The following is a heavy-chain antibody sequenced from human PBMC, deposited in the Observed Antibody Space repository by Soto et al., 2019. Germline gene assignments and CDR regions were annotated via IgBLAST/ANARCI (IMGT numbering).Heavy chain of an antibody. J-gene: IGHJ4*01. Sequence: GGSLRLSCAASGFTFSSYSMNWVRQAPGKGLEWVSSISSSSSSIYYADSVKGRFTISRDNAKNSLYLQMNSLRAEDTAVYYCARVSTGIIVATTNFDYWGHGTRVTVSS. CDR2: ISSSSSSI. D-gene: IGHD5-12*01. CDR1: GFTFSSYS. CDR3: ARVSTGIIVATTNFDY. V-gene: IGHV3-21*01.